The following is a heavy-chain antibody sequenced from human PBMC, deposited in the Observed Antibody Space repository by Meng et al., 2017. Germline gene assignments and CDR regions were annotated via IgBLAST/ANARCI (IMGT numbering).Heavy chain of an antibody. Sequence: VKVSCKASGGTFSSYAISWVRQAPGQGLEWMGGIIPIFGTANYAQKFQGRVTITADKSTSTAYMELSSLRSEDTAVYYCARGEQVQQQLVLWFDPWGQGTLVTVSS. CDR3: ARGEQVQQQLVLWFDP. D-gene: IGHD6-13*01. CDR1: GGTFSSYA. J-gene: IGHJ5*02. V-gene: IGHV1-69*06. CDR2: IIPIFGTA.